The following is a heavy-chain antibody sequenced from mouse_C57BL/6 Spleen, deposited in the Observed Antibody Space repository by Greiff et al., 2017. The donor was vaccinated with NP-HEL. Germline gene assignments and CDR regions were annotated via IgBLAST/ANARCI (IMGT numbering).Heavy chain of an antibody. CDR2: INPNNGGT. CDR3: AGNYYGSSYGYFDV. CDR1: GYTFTDYN. Sequence: EVQLVESGPELVKPGASVKMSCKASGYTFTDYNMHWVKQSHGKSLEWIGYINPNNGGTSYNQKFKGKATLTVNKSSSTAYMELRSLTSEDSAVYYCAGNYYGSSYGYFDVWGTGTTVTVSS. V-gene: IGHV1-22*01. D-gene: IGHD1-1*01. J-gene: IGHJ1*03.